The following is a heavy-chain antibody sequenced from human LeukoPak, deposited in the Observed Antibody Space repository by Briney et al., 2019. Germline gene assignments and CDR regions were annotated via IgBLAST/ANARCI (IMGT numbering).Heavy chain of an antibody. J-gene: IGHJ3*02. CDR3: ASIVVVTATLDAFDI. D-gene: IGHD2-21*02. CDR2: IKQDGSEK. CDR1: GFTFSSYW. V-gene: IGHV3-7*01. Sequence: PGGSLRLSCAASGFTFSSYWMSWVRQAPGKGLEWVANIKQDGSEKYYVDSVKGRFTISRDNSKNTLYLQMNSLRAEDTAVYYCASIVVVTATLDAFDIWGQGTMVTVSS.